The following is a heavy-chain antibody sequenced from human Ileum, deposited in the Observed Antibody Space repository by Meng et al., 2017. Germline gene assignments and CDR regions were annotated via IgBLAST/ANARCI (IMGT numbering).Heavy chain of an antibody. CDR3: AREAHLAAFGH. D-gene: IGHD6-25*01. CDR2: TYYRSKWYN. V-gene: IGHV6-1*01. Sequence: AQLQHAGPGVVQPSQPLLLTCAISGDSRFNNSATCNWVRQSPSRGLEWMGRTYYRSKWYNDYALSVNSRITVNPDTSKNQISLQLNSVTPDDTAVYYCAREAHLAAFGHWGQGTLVTVSS. CDR1: GDSRFNNSAT. J-gene: IGHJ4*02.